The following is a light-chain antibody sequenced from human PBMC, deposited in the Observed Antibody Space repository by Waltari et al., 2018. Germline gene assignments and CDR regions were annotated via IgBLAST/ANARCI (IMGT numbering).Light chain of an antibody. CDR2: HTS. V-gene: IGKV3-20*01. CDR1: QSIIKY. Sequence: EIVLTQSPGTLSLSPGERATLSCRASQSIIKYLAWYQKKPGQAPRLLIYHTSIRAAGIPDRFIGSGSGTDFSLFISRLEPEDFAVYYCQHYVSLPATFGQGTKVEIK. CDR3: QHYVSLPAT. J-gene: IGKJ1*01.